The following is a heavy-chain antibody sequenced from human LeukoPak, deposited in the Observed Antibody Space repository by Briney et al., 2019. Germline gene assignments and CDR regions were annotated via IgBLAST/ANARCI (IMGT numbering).Heavy chain of an antibody. D-gene: IGHD2-8*02. CDR1: GFTFSGNA. CDR2: IGSDENR. J-gene: IGHJ4*02. CDR3: ATDVIHWSFDH. Sequence: GGSLRLSCTASGFTFSGNAMGWVRQAPGKGLEWVSGIGSDENRLYADSVKGRFTISRDNSKNTLYLQMNSLRVEDTAVYYCATDVIHWSFDHCGQGTLFTVSS. V-gene: IGHV3-23*01.